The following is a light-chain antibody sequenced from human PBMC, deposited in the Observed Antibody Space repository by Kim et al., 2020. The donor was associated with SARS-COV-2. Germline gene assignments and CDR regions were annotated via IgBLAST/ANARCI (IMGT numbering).Light chain of an antibody. Sequence: SASVGDRVTLTCRASQSISSWLAWYQQKPGKAPKLRIYKASSLESGVPSRFSGSGSGTEFTLTISSLQPDDFATYYCQQYNSYRTFGQGTKVDIK. CDR1: QSISSW. V-gene: IGKV1-5*03. J-gene: IGKJ1*01. CDR3: QQYNSYRT. CDR2: KAS.